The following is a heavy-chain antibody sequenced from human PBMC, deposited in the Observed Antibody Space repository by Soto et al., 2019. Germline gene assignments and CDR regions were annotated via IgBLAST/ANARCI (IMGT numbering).Heavy chain of an antibody. CDR1: GGSISAYY. J-gene: IGHJ3*02. CDR3: ASQIFSHDWMGVGYAFDI. D-gene: IGHD2-15*01. V-gene: IGHV4-59*01. Sequence: SETLSLTCTVSGGSISAYYWSWIRQPPGKALEWIGYIYYSGSTNYNPTLQSRVTISVDTSKSQFSLRLSSVTAADTAVYYCASQIFSHDWMGVGYAFDIWGQGTMVTVSS. CDR2: IYYSGST.